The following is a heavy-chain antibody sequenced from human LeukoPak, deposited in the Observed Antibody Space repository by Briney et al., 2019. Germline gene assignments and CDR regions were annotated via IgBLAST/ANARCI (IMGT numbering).Heavy chain of an antibody. CDR3: AKAGYSGYDVYYYYYYMDV. V-gene: IGHV3-9*01. J-gene: IGHJ6*03. CDR1: GFTFDDYA. Sequence: GGSLRLSCAASGFTFDDYAMHWVRQAPGKGLDWVSGISWNSGSIGYADSVKGRFTISRDNAKNSLYLQMNSLRAEDTALYYCAKAGYSGYDVYYYYYYMDVWGKGTTVTVSS. D-gene: IGHD5-12*01. CDR2: ISWNSGSI.